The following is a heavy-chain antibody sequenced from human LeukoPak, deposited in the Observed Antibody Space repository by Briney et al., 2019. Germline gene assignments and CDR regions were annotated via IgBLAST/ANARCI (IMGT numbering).Heavy chain of an antibody. D-gene: IGHD3-9*01. Sequence: SETLSLTCTVSGGSISSYYWSWIRQPPGKGLEWIGYIYYSGSTNYNPSLKSRVTISVDTSKNQFSLKLSSVTAADTAVYYCARQTRLTGYWSVKDYYYMDVWGKGTTVTISS. CDR3: ARQTRLTGYWSVKDYYYMDV. V-gene: IGHV4-59*01. CDR1: GGSISSYY. CDR2: IYYSGST. J-gene: IGHJ6*03.